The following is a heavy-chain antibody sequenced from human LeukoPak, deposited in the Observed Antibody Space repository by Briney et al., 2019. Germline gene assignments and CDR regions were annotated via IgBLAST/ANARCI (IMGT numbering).Heavy chain of an antibody. CDR2: INPNSGGT. V-gene: IGHV1-2*02. D-gene: IGHD2-2*01. Sequence: GASVKVSCKASGYTFTGYYMHWVRQAPGQGLEWMGWINPNSGGTNYAQKFQGRVTMTRDTSISTAYMELSRLRSDDTAVYYCARGDYCSSTSCYNWFDPWGQGTLVTVSS. J-gene: IGHJ5*02. CDR3: ARGDYCSSTSCYNWFDP. CDR1: GYTFTGYY.